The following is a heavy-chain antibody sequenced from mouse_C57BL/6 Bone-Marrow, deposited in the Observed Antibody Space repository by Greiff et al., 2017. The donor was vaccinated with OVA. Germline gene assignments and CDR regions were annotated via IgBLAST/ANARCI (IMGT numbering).Heavy chain of an antibody. CDR2: LYPGDGDT. CDR1: GYAFSSSW. V-gene: IGHV1-82*01. D-gene: IGHD2-1*01. J-gene: IGHJ2*01. CDR3: ARSDYGNLNY. Sequence: QVQLQQSGPELVKPGASVKISCKASGYAFSSSWMNWVKQRPGQGLEWIGLLYPGDGDTNYNGQFKGKATLTADKSSSTASMQRSSLTSEDSAVYFGARSDYGNLNYWGRGTTLTVSS.